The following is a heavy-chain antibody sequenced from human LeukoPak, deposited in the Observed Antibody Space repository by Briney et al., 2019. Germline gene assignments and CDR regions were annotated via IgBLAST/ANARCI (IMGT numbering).Heavy chain of an antibody. V-gene: IGHV4-39*07. D-gene: IGHD6-13*01. J-gene: IGHJ4*02. CDR2: IYYSGST. Sequence: SETLSLTCTVSGGSISSSSYYWGWSRQPPGKWLEWIGSIYYSGSTYYNPSLKSRVTISVDTSKNQFSLKLSSVTAADTAVYYCARDLPLYSSSWDYFDYWGQGTLVTVSS. CDR1: GGSISSSSYY. CDR3: ARDLPLYSSSWDYFDY.